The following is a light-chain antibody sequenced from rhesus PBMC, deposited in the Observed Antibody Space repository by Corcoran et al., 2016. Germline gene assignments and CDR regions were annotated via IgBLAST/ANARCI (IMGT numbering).Light chain of an antibody. CDR2: GRS. Sequence: EIVMTQSPATLSLSPGERATLSCRASQSVSSSLAWYQQKPGQAPRLLIFGRSSRTTGIPDRFSGSGSGPDFTLTISSLEPEDVAVYYCLQHSNWPLTFGGGTKVELK. CDR3: LQHSNWPLT. V-gene: IGKV3-24*01. CDR1: QSVSSS. J-gene: IGKJ4*01.